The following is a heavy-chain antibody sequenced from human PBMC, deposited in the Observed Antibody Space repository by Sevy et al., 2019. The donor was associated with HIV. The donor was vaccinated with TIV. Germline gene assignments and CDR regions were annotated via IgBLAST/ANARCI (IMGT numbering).Heavy chain of an antibody. CDR2: IKSKTDGGTA. J-gene: IGHJ4*02. V-gene: IGHV3-15*01. Sequence: GALRLSCAGSGFTFSNAWMSWVHQAPGKGLEWVGRIKSKTDGGTADHAAPVKGRFTISRDDSKNTLYLQMNSLKTEDTAVYYCTTDGMYYDILTGYYRVVDYWGQGTLVTVSS. CDR3: TTDGMYYDILTGYYRVVDY. D-gene: IGHD3-9*01. CDR1: GFTFSNAW.